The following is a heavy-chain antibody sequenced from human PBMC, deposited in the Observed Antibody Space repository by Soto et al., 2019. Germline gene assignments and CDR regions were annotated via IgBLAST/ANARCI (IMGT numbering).Heavy chain of an antibody. J-gene: IGHJ4*02. Sequence: PGESLKISCKGSGYTFTNYWIGWVRQMPGKGLEWMGIIYPGDSDARYSPSFQGQVTISADKSISTAYLQWSSLKASDTAMYFCETSTTPRMVATGTGDLYFDDWGQGTLVTVSS. CDR2: IYPGDSDA. CDR3: ETSTTPRMVATGTGDLYFDD. CDR1: GYTFTNYW. V-gene: IGHV5-51*01. D-gene: IGHD5-12*01.